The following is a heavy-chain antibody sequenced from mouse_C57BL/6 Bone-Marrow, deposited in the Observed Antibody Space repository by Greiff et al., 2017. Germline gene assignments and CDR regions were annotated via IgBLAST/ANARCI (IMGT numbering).Heavy chain of an antibody. J-gene: IGHJ4*01. V-gene: IGHV5-6*01. CDR1: GFTFSSYG. D-gene: IGHD2-1*01. CDR2: ISSGGSYT. CDR3: ARHGGNYFYAMDY. Sequence: EVQRVESGGDLVKPGGSLKLSCAASGFTFSSYGMSWVRQTPDKRLEWVATISSGGSYTYYPDSVKGRFTISRDNAKNTLYLQMSSLKSEDTAMYYCARHGGNYFYAMDYWGQGTSVTVSS.